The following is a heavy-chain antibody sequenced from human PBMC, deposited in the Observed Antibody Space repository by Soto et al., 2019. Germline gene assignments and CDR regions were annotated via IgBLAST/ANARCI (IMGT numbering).Heavy chain of an antibody. V-gene: IGHV3-21*06. CDR2: ISSSGHYI. D-gene: IGHD1-26*01. CDR3: ARVLRSGNTGYAFDI. Sequence: GGSLRLSCAASGFTFISYTMTWVRQVPGKGLEWVSSISSSGHYIYYADSVKGRFTISRDNADNSLYLQMNSLRAEDTAVYFCARVLRSGNTGYAFDIWGQGTMVTVS. J-gene: IGHJ3*02. CDR1: GFTFISYT.